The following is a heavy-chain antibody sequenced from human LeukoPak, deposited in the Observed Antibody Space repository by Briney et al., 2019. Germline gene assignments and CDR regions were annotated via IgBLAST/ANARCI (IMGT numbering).Heavy chain of an antibody. Sequence: TGGSLRLSCAASGFNFDVYGMSWVRQAPGMGLEWVSSINWNGERIGVAESVEGRFAISRDNARSSVYLQMNSLRAEDTAVYYCARDAGITGTTEFDYWGQGTLVTVSS. CDR3: ARDAGITGTTEFDY. CDR2: INWNGERI. V-gene: IGHV3-20*04. D-gene: IGHD1-7*01. CDR1: GFNFDVYG. J-gene: IGHJ4*02.